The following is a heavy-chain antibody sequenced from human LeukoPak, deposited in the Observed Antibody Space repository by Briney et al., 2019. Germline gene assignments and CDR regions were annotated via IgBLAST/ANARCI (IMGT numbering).Heavy chain of an antibody. D-gene: IGHD3-10*01. CDR3: ARDLRGTHVLPWFGELLRYYYGMDV. Sequence: GRSLRLSCAASGFTFSSYAMHWVRQAPGKGLEWVAVISYDGSNEYYADSVKGRFTISRDNSKNTLYLQMNSLRAEDTAVYYCARDLRGTHVLPWFGELLRYYYGMDVWGKGTTVTVSS. J-gene: IGHJ6*04. CDR1: GFTFSSYA. CDR2: ISYDGSNE. V-gene: IGHV3-30*04.